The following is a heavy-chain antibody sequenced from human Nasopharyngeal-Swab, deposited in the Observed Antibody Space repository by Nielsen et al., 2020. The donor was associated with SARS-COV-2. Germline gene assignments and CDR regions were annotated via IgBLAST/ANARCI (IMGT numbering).Heavy chain of an antibody. J-gene: IGHJ5*02. CDR1: GFTFSSYS. Sequence: GGSLRLPCAASGFTFSSYSMSWLRQAPGKGLEWVSTITGNGDTTYYADSVKGRFTISRDNSENTVYLQMNSLRAEDTALYHCARPLSRDSTWTTEANWFDPWGQGTLVTVSS. D-gene: IGHD6-13*01. CDR2: ITGNGDTT. CDR3: ARPLSRDSTWTTEANWFDP. V-gene: IGHV3-23*01.